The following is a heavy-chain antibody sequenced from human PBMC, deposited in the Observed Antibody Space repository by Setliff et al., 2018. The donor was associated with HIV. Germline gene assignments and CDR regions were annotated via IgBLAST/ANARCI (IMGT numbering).Heavy chain of an antibody. CDR1: GFNFGEYA. CDR2: IRTKAYSGTT. D-gene: IGHD2-8*02. J-gene: IGHJ4*02. Sequence: PGGSLRLSCSASGFNFGEYALSWVRQAPGKGLEWVAFIRTKAYSGTTEYAASAKDRFTISRDDSKSIAYLQMNSLKTEDTAVYYCTSAFADYAYWYFDYWGQGTLVTVSS. V-gene: IGHV3-49*04. CDR3: TSAFADYAYWYFDY.